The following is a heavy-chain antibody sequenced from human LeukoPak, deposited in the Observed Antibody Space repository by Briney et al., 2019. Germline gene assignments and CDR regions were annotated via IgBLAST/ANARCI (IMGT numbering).Heavy chain of an antibody. CDR2: ISGSGGGT. Sequence: GGSLRLSCAASGFTFSSYAMSWVRQAPGKGLEWVSAISGSGGGTYYADSVKGRFTISRDNSKNTLYLQMNSLRAEDTAVYYCARSTHYDSSGYYIDYWGQGTLVTVSS. CDR1: GFTFSSYA. CDR3: ARSTHYDSSGYYIDY. D-gene: IGHD3-22*01. V-gene: IGHV3-23*01. J-gene: IGHJ4*02.